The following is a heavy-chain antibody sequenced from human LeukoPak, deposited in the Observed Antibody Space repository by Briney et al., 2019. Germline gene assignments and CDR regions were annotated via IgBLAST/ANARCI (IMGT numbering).Heavy chain of an antibody. CDR2: IYYTGST. J-gene: IGHJ4*02. Sequence: PSETLSLTCTVSGASMSDYYWSWIRQPPGKGLEWIGYIYYTGSTNYNPSLKSRVTMSVDTSKNQISLKLSSVTAADSAVYYCVRRVRYFGQNDYWGQGTLGTVSS. CDR1: GASMSDYY. CDR3: VRRVRYFGQNDY. V-gene: IGHV4-59*08. D-gene: IGHD3-9*01.